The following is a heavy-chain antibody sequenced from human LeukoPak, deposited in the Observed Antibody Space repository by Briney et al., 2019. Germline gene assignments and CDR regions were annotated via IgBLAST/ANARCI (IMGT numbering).Heavy chain of an antibody. CDR2: ISGSGGST. CDR3: ATDFWGLDGDY. J-gene: IGHJ4*02. D-gene: IGHD3/OR15-3a*01. Sequence: GGSLRLSCAASGFTVSSNYMSWVRQAPGKGLEWVSAISGSGGSTYYADSVKGRFTISRDNSKNTLYLQMNSLRAEDTAVYYCATDFWGLDGDYWGQGTLVTVSS. CDR1: GFTVSSNY. V-gene: IGHV3-23*01.